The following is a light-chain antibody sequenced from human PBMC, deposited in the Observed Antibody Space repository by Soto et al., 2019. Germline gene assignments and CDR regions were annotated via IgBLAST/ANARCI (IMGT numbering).Light chain of an antibody. CDR3: AAWDDSLNGYV. J-gene: IGLJ1*01. CDR2: MNN. V-gene: IGLV1-44*01. Sequence: QSVLTQPPSVSGTPGQRVTIPCSGSTSNIGSYPVNWYQQLPGTAPKLLVYMNNQRPSGVPDRFYGSKSGTSASLAISGLQSEDEADYHCAAWDDSLNGYVFGTGTKLTVL. CDR1: TSNIGSYP.